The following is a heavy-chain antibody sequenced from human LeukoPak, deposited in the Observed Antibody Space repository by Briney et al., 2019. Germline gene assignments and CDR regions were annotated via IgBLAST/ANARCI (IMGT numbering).Heavy chain of an antibody. CDR1: GITFSSYA. V-gene: IGHV3-66*02. CDR2: IYSGGST. Sequence: GGSLRLSCAASGITFSSYAMSWVRQAPGKGLEWVSVIYSGGSTYYADSVKGRFTISRDNSKNTLYLQMSSLRAEDTAVYYCVKSWFDPWGQGTLVTVSS. CDR3: VKSWFDP. J-gene: IGHJ5*02.